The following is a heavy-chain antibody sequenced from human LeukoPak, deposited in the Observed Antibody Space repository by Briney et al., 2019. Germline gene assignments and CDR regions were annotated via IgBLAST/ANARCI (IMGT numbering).Heavy chain of an antibody. CDR1: GFTFSSYW. CDR3: AYPVSGVVL. J-gene: IGHJ4*02. Sequence: GGALRLACAASGFTFSSYWMEWVRQGPGKGVVWVLRINSDGSSTNYAASVKGRFTISRDNAKNTLYLQMNSLRVEDTAVYYCAYPVSGVVLWGQGTLVTVSS. V-gene: IGHV3-74*01. CDR2: INSDGSST. D-gene: IGHD2-15*01.